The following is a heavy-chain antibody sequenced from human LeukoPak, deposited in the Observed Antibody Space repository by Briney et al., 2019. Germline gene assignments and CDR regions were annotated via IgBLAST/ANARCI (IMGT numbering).Heavy chain of an antibody. CDR1: GGSISGYY. J-gene: IGHJ6*02. CDR2: INHSGST. D-gene: IGHD2-2*02. CDR3: ARGLRRYCSSTSCYRGVWGYYYYGMDV. Sequence: SETLSLTCAVYGGSISGYYWSWIRQPPGKGLEWIGEINHSGSTNYNPSLKSRVTISVDTSKNQFSLKLSSVTAADTAVYYCARGLRRYCSSTSCYRGVWGYYYYGMDVWGQGTTVTVSS. V-gene: IGHV4-34*01.